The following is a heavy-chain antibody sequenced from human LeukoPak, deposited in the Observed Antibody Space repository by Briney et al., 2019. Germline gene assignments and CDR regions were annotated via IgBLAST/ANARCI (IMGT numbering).Heavy chain of an antibody. V-gene: IGHV4-4*07. CDR3: ARDHRSGMTTVSTGFDY. CDR2: IHTSGST. J-gene: IGHJ4*02. CDR1: GGSISGYY. Sequence: SETLSLTCTVSGGSISGYYWSWIRQSAGKGLEWIGRIHTSGSTNYNPSLQSRLTMSLDTSKNQFSLKLTSVTAADTAVYYCARDHRSGMTTVSTGFDYWGQGTLVTVSS. D-gene: IGHD4-17*01.